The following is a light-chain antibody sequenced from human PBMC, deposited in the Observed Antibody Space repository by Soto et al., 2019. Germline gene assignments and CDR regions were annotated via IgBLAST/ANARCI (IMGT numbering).Light chain of an antibody. V-gene: IGLV2-14*01. CDR3: RSYTSSSTPYV. CDR1: SSDVGGYNY. Sequence: QSALTQPASVSGSPGQSITISCTGTSSDVGGYNYVSWYQQHPGKAPKLMICEVSNRPSGVSNRFSGSKSGNTASLTISGLEAEDEADYYCRSYTSSSTPYVFGTGTKLTVL. J-gene: IGLJ1*01. CDR2: EVS.